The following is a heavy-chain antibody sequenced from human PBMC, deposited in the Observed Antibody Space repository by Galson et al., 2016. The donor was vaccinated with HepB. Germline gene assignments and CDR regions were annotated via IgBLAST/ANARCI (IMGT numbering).Heavy chain of an antibody. V-gene: IGHV3-21*01. Sequence: SLRLSCAASGFTFSSYSITWVRQAPGKGLEWVSYISSSSSFIYYADSGKGRFTISRDNSKSTLYLQMSSLSAADTAIYYCVSSRAWFNYYHHSVDVWGQGTTVTVSS. CDR3: VSSRAWFNYYHHSVDV. CDR2: ISSSSSFI. D-gene: IGHD1-1*01. J-gene: IGHJ6*02. CDR1: GFTFSSYS.